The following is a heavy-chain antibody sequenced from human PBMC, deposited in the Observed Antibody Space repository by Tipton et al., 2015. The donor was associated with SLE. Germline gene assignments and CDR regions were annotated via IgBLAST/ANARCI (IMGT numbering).Heavy chain of an antibody. D-gene: IGHD6-6*01. CDR3: ARSSRRDSSSRAFDY. CDR1: GGSISSHY. V-gene: IGHV4-34*01. CDR2: INHSGST. J-gene: IGHJ4*02. Sequence: TLSLTCTVSGGSISSHYWSWIRQPPGKGLEWIGEINHSGSTNYNPSLKSRVTISVDTSKNQFSLKLSPVTAADTAVYYCARSSRRDSSSRAFDYWGQGTLVTVSS.